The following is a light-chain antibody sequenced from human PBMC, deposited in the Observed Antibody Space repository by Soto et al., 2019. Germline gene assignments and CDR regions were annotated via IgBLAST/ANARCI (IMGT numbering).Light chain of an antibody. CDR3: QQSYSTPRVT. J-gene: IGKJ1*01. CDR1: QSISSY. CDR2: AAS. Sequence: DIQMTQSPSSLSASVGDRVTITCRASQSISSYLNWYQQKPGKAPKLLIYAASSLQSGVPSRFSGSGSGTDFTLTISSLHREDFATYYCQQSYSTPRVTFGQGTKVDIK. V-gene: IGKV1-39*01.